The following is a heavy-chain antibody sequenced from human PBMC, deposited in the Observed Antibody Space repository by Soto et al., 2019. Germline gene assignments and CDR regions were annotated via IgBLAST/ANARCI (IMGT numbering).Heavy chain of an antibody. CDR3: ANYYGLFDS. Sequence: GGLRLSCAAAGFSVSTSHISWVRQAPGKGLEWVSVIYSGGATHYAVSVKGRLIISRDKSKNTVDLQMNSLRAEDTAVYYCANYYGLFDSWGQGTLVTVSS. V-gene: IGHV3-53*01. D-gene: IGHD1-26*01. J-gene: IGHJ4*02. CDR2: IYSGGAT. CDR1: GFSVSTSH.